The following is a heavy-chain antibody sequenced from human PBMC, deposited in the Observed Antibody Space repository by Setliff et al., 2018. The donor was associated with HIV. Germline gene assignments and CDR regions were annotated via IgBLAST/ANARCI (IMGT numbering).Heavy chain of an antibody. CDR1: GGSISDYY. Sequence: PSETLSLTCTVSGGSISDYYRSWIRQPPGKGLEWIGYIYTTGSANYNPSLKSRVTISIETSKNKFSLKLSSVTAADTAVYFCATGYDVLRYWGQGILVTVSS. J-gene: IGHJ4*02. CDR2: IYTTGSA. D-gene: IGHD3-9*01. CDR3: ATGYDVLRY. V-gene: IGHV4-4*08.